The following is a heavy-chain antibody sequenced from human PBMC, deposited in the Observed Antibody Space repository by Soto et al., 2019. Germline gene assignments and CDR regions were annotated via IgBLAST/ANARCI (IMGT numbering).Heavy chain of an antibody. D-gene: IGHD5-12*01. V-gene: IGHV4-39*01. J-gene: IGHJ4*02. CDR3: ARVGDSRYDDFDY. CDR1: GGSISSSSYY. Sequence: SETLSLTCTVSGGSISSSSYYWGWIRQPPGKGLEWIGSIYYSGSTYYNPSLKSRVTISVDTSKNQFSLKLSSVTAADTAVYYCARVGDSRYDDFDYWGQGTLVTVSS. CDR2: IYYSGST.